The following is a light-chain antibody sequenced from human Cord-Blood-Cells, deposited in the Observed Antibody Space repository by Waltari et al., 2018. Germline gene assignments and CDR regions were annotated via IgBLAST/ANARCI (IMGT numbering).Light chain of an antibody. V-gene: IGKV1-39*01. Sequence: DIQMTQSPSSLSASVGDRVTITCRASQSISSYLNWYQQKPGKAPKLLIYAASSLQSGVPSRFSDSGSGTDFTLTISSLQPEDFATYYCQQSYSTPLVTFGPGTKVDIK. CDR3: QQSYSTPLVT. CDR2: AAS. CDR1: QSISSY. J-gene: IGKJ3*01.